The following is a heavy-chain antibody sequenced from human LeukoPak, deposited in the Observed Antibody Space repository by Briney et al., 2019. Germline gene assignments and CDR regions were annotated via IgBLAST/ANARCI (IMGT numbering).Heavy chain of an antibody. CDR3: ARGYYYGSGSYNY. J-gene: IGHJ4*02. CDR2: IYYSGST. V-gene: IGHV4-38-2*02. D-gene: IGHD3-10*01. CDR1: GYSISSDYY. Sequence: SETLSLTCTVSGYSISSDYYWGWIRPPPGKGLEWIGSIYYSGSTYYNPSLKSRVTISVDTSKNQFSLKLTSVTAADTAVYYCARGYYYGSGSYNYWGQGTLVTVSS.